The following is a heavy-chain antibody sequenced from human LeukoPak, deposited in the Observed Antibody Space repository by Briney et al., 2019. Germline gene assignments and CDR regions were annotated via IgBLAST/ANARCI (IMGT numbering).Heavy chain of an antibody. D-gene: IGHD5-18*01. J-gene: IGHJ4*02. V-gene: IGHV4-59*08. CDR3: ARLQLRRGYTYGPDY. Sequence: SETLSLTCTVSGGSISSYYWSWIRQPPGKGLEWVGYIYYSGSTNYNPSLKSRVTISVDTSKNQFSLKLSSVTAADTAVYYCARLQLRRGYTYGPDYWGQGTLVTVSS. CDR1: GGSISSYY. CDR2: IYYSGST.